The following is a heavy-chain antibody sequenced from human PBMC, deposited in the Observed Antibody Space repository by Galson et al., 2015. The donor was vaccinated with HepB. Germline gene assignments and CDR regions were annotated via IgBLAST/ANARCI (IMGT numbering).Heavy chain of an antibody. V-gene: IGHV3-15*07. CDR1: GLTFSNDW. Sequence: SLRLSCAASGLTFSNDWMNWVRQAPGKGLEWVGRIKSKTDGGTTDYAAPVKGRFTISRDDSKNTLYLQMNSLKTEDTAVYYCTTAPPGDVAEDYWGQGTLVTVSS. CDR3: TTAPPGDVAEDY. D-gene: IGHD3-16*01. CDR2: IKSKTDGGTT. J-gene: IGHJ4*02.